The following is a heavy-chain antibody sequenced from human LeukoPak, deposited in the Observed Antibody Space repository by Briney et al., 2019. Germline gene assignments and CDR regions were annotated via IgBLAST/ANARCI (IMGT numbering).Heavy chain of an antibody. CDR2: ISSSSNYI. J-gene: IGHJ3*01. Sequence: PGGSLRLSCAASGFTFSSYNMNWVRQAPGKGLEWVSSISSSSNYIYYADSVKGRFTISRDNSKNTLYLQMNSLRVEDTAVYYCASGRNLRYSNWGQGTMVTVSS. D-gene: IGHD3-9*01. CDR3: ASGRNLRYSN. V-gene: IGHV3-21*04. CDR1: GFTFSSYN.